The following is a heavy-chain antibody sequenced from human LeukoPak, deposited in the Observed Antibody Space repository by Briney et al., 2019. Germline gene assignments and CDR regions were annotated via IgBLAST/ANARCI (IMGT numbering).Heavy chain of an antibody. CDR2: ISGSGGST. V-gene: IGHV3-23*01. CDR1: GFTFSSYA. J-gene: IGHJ4*02. D-gene: IGHD2-8*01. Sequence: GGSLRLSCAASGFTFSSYAMSWVRQAPGKGLEWVSAISGSGGSTYYADSVKGRFTISRDNSKNTLYLQMNSLRAEDTAVYYCAKGASRPQIGYCTNGVCQNFDYWGQGTLVTVSS. CDR3: AKGASRPQIGYCTNGVCQNFDY.